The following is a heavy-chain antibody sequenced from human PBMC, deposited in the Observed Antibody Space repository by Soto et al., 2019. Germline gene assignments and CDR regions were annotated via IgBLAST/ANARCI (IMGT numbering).Heavy chain of an antibody. CDR3: ARDSGWSGGGWFDP. CDR2: LSYSGST. D-gene: IGHD2-15*01. CDR1: GGSISSGGYY. J-gene: IGHJ5*02. Sequence: QVQLQESGPGLVKPSQTLSLTCTVSGGSISSGGYYWSWIRQHPGKCLEWIGYLSYSGSTYFNPSLKSRVTISVDTSKNQVSLKLSSVTAADTAVYYCARDSGWSGGGWFDPWGQGTLVTVSS. V-gene: IGHV4-31*03.